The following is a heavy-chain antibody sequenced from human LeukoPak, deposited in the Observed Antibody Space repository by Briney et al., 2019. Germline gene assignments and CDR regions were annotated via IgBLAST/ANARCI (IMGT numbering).Heavy chain of an antibody. CDR3: AKGEWLAHFDY. V-gene: IGHV3-23*01. J-gene: IGHJ4*02. CDR1: GFTFSSHV. D-gene: IGHD6-19*01. CDR2: ISGSGGGT. Sequence: PGGSLRLSCAASGFTFSSHVMGWVRQAPGKGLEWVSTISGSGGGTYYADSVKGRFTISRDNSKNTLYLQMNSLRAEDTAVYYCAKGEWLAHFDYWGQGTLVTVSS.